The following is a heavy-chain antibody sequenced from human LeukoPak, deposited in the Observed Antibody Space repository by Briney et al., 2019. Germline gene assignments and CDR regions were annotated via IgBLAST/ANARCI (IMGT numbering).Heavy chain of an antibody. Sequence: AGGSLRLSCAASGFTFSSYAMSWVRQAPGKGLEWVSAISGSGGSTYYADSVKGRFTISRDNSKNTLYLQMNSLRAEDTAVYYCAKRSWYGGYFDYWGQGTLVTVSS. V-gene: IGHV3-23*01. CDR1: GFTFSSYA. CDR2: ISGSGGST. D-gene: IGHD6-13*01. CDR3: AKRSWYGGYFDY. J-gene: IGHJ4*02.